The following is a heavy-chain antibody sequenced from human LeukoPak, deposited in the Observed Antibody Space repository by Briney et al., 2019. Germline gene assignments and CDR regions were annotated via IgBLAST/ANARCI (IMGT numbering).Heavy chain of an antibody. CDR2: IRYDGSNK. D-gene: IGHD3-9*01. J-gene: IGHJ5*02. V-gene: IGHV3-30*02. CDR3: ATFFDWLEGWFDP. CDR1: GFTFSSYG. Sequence: GSLRLSCAASGFTFSSYGMHWVRQAPGKGLEWVAFIRYDGSNKYYADSVKGRFTISRDNSKNTLYLQMNSLRAEDTAVYYCATFFDWLEGWFDPWGQGTLVTVSS.